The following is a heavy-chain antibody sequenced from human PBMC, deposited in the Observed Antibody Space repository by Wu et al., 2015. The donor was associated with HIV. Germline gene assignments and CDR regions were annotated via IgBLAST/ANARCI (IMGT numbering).Heavy chain of an antibody. V-gene: IGHV1-2*02. Sequence: QVQLVQSGAEVKKPGASVKVSCKASGYTFTGYYMHWVRQAPGQGLEWMGWINPNSGGTNYAQKFQGRVTMTRDTSISTAYMELSRLRSDDTAVYYCARDPYYYDSSGYYGRYFDYVGPGNAWSPSPQ. CDR2: INPNSGGT. D-gene: IGHD3-22*01. J-gene: IGHJ4*02. CDR3: ARDPYYYDSSGYYGRYFDY. CDR1: GYTFTGYY.